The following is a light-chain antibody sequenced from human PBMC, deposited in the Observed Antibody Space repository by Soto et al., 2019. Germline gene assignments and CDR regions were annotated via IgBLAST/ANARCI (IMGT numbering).Light chain of an antibody. CDR2: AAS. CDR3: QQSYSTPLT. CDR1: QRISSY. V-gene: IGKV1-39*01. Sequence: DIQMTQSPSSLSASVGDRVTITCRASQRISSYLNWYQQKPGKAPNLLIYAASTLQSGVPSRFSGRGSGKDFTLNISSLQPGDFATFHCQQSYSTPLTFGGGTKVEIK. J-gene: IGKJ4*01.